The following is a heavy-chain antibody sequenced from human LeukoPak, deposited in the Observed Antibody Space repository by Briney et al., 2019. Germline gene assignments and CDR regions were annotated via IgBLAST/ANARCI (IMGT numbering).Heavy chain of an antibody. J-gene: IGHJ4*02. V-gene: IGHV3-7*04. CDR1: GFTFSTYW. Sequence: PGGSLRLSCAASGFTFSTYWMSWVRQAPGKGLEWVANINQDGGERYYVDSVKGRFTISRDNAKNSLYLQMNSLRAEDTAVYYCARGDKFSGDYWGQGTLVTVSS. CDR3: ARGDKFSGDY. D-gene: IGHD2-15*01. CDR2: INQDGGER.